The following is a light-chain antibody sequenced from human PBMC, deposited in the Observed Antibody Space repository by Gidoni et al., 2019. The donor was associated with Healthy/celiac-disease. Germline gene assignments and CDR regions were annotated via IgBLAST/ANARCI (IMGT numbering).Light chain of an antibody. CDR2: DAS. Sequence: EIVLTQSPATLSLSPGERVTLSCRASQNINRNLVWYQQKPGQAPRLLMSDASNRPPGIPARFSGSGSGTHFTLTIISLETDDFAVYFCQQRDSWPYTFGQGTKLDIK. CDR3: QQRDSWPYT. J-gene: IGKJ2*01. CDR1: QNINRN. V-gene: IGKV3-11*01.